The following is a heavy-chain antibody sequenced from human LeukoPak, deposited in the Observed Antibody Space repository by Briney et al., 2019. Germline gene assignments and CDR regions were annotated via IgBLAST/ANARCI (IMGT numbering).Heavy chain of an antibody. CDR2: IFHTGRS. D-gene: IGHD5-12*01. V-gene: IGHV4-59*08. CDR3: TRHTNAPGWKYLDY. CDR1: GADITSYY. Sequence: SETLSLTCNVSGADITSYYWSWIRQPPGGGLEYIGYIFHTGRSNYKSSLRSRGAMSVDTSKSQISLTLSSVTAADTAVYYCTRHTNAPGWKYLDYWGQGILVTVSS. J-gene: IGHJ4*02.